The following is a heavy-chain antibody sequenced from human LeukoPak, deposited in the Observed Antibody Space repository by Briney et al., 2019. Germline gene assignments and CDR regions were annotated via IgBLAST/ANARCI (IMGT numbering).Heavy chain of an antibody. V-gene: IGHV3-23*01. CDR2: ISGSGGST. J-gene: IGHJ3*02. D-gene: IGHD3-22*01. Sequence: GGSLRLSCAASGFTFSSYAMSWGRLAPGKGLEWVSAISGSGGSTYYADSVKGRFTISRDNSKNTLYLQMNSLRAEDTAVYYCAKDQGDYYDSSGYYLDAFDIWGQGTMVTVSS. CDR1: GFTFSSYA. CDR3: AKDQGDYYDSSGYYLDAFDI.